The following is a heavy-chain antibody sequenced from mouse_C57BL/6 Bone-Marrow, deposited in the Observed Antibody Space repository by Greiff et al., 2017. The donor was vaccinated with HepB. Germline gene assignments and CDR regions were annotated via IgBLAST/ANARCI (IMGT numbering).Heavy chain of an antibody. V-gene: IGHV1-69*01. CDR1: GYTFTSYW. CDR3: ARIYGSSLFDY. D-gene: IGHD1-1*01. Sequence: QVQLQQPGAELVMPGASVKLSCKASGYTFTSYWMHWVKQRPGQGLEWIGEIDPSDSYTNYNQKFKGKSTLTVDKSSSTAYMQLSNLTSEDSAVYYCARIYGSSLFDYWGQGTTLTVSS. CDR2: IDPSDSYT. J-gene: IGHJ2*01.